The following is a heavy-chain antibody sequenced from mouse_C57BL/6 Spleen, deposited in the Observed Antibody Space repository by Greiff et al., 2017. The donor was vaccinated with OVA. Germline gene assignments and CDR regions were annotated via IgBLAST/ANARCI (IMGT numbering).Heavy chain of an antibody. V-gene: IGHV14-1*01. D-gene: IGHD1-1*01. CDR2: IDPEDGDT. CDR1: GFNIKDYY. J-gene: IGHJ2*01. CDR3: TYYGSSSPFDY. Sequence: EVKLMESGAELVRPGASVKLSCTASGFNIKDYYMHWVKQRPEQGLEWIGGIDPEDGDTEYAPKFQGKATMTADTSSNTAYLQLSSLTSEDTAVYYCTYYGSSSPFDYWGQGTTLIVSS.